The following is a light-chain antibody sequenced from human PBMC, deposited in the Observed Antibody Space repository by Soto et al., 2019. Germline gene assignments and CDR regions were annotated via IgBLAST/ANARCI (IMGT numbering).Light chain of an antibody. Sequence: QSVLTQPPSVSGAPGQRVTISCTGSSSNIGAGYDVHWYQQFPGTAPKFLISANNNRPSGVPDRFSGSTSGTSASLVITGLQAEDEADYYCQSYDNSLSGWVFGGGTKLTVL. CDR2: ANN. CDR3: QSYDNSLSGWV. CDR1: SSNIGAGYD. V-gene: IGLV1-40*01. J-gene: IGLJ3*02.